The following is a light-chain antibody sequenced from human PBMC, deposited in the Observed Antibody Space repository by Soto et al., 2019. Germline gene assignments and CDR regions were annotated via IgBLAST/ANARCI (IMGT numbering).Light chain of an antibody. V-gene: IGKV3-20*01. CDR3: HQYGSSPWT. Sequence: IVVTQSPCTLSLSPGERASLSCRASQSVSSSCLAWYQQKPGQAPRLLISGASSRATGIPDRFSGSGSGTDFTLTISRLEPEDFAVYYCHQYGSSPWTFGQGTKVDIK. J-gene: IGKJ1*01. CDR1: QSVSSSC. CDR2: GAS.